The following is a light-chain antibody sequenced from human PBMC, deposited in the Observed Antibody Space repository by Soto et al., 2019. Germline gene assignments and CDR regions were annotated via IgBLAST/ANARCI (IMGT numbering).Light chain of an antibody. CDR2: GAS. CDR1: QSVSSN. V-gene: IGKV3-15*01. J-gene: IGKJ1*01. Sequence: EIVMTQSPATLSVSPGERATLSCRASQSVSSNLAWYQQKPGQAPRLLIYGASTRATGIPARFSGGGSGTKFTLTISSLQFDYFSVYYCQLYNNWTGFGQGPQV. CDR3: QLYNNWTG.